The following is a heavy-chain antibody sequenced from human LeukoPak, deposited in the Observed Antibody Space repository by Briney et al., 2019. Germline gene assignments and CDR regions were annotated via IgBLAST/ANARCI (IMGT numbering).Heavy chain of an antibody. CDR1: GFTFSSYW. V-gene: IGHV3-7*04. CDR3: ARDLMIVPGNQILCCGMDV. J-gene: IGHJ6*02. D-gene: IGHD3-22*01. Sequence: PGGSLRLSCAASGFTFSSYWMSWVRQAPGKGLEWVANIKQDGSEKYYVDSVKGRFTISRDNAKNSLYLQMNSLRAEDTAVYYCARDLMIVPGNQILCCGMDVWGQGTTVTVSS. CDR2: IKQDGSEK.